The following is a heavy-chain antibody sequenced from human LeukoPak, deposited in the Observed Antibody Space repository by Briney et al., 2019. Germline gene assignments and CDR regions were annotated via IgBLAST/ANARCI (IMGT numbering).Heavy chain of an antibody. V-gene: IGHV3-30*18. D-gene: IGHD5-18*01. CDR1: GFTFSSYG. Sequence: GRSLRLSCAASGFTFSSYGMHWVRQAPGKGLEWVAVISYDGSSKYYADSVKGRFTISRDNSKNTLYLQMNSLRAEDTAVYYCAKRGLQYSYGLGFFDYWGQGTLVTVSS. J-gene: IGHJ4*02. CDR3: AKRGLQYSYGLGFFDY. CDR2: ISYDGSSK.